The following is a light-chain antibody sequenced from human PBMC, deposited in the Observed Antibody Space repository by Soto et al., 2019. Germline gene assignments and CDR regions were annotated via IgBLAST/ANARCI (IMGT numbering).Light chain of an antibody. CDR2: KAS. CDR3: QQYDNSWT. Sequence: DIQMTQSPSTLSASVGDRVIITCWASESVASWLAWYQHKAGKAPRLLIYKASSLESGVPSRFSGSGSGTEFTLTISSVQPDDFATYYCQQYDNSWTFGQGTKVEIK. V-gene: IGKV1-5*03. J-gene: IGKJ1*01. CDR1: ESVASW.